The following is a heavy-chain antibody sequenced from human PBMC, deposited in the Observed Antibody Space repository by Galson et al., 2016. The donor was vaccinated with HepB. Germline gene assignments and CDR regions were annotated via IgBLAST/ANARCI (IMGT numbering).Heavy chain of an antibody. J-gene: IGHJ3*01. V-gene: IGHV3-23*01. CDR1: GFSISSYA. CDR2: ISGSGGYT. Sequence: SLRLSCAASGFSISSYAMSWVRQAPGKGLEWVSSISGSGGYTQYADSVKGRFTISRDNSKNTVYRQMNSLSAEDTAVYYCARDSRQTGEGAFNLWGQGTMVTVSS. CDR3: ARDSRQTGEGAFNL. D-gene: IGHD7-27*01.